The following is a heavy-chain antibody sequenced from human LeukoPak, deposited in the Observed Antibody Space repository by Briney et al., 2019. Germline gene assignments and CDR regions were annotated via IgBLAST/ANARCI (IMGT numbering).Heavy chain of an antibody. CDR3: ARSVPGSFNWFDP. J-gene: IGHJ5*02. Sequence: PGGSLRLSCAASGFTFSSYSMNWVRQAPGKGLEWVSYISSSSSTIYYADSVKGRLTISRDNAKNSLYLQMNSLRAEDTAVYYCARSVPGSFNWFDPWGQGTLVTVSS. CDR2: ISSSSSTI. V-gene: IGHV3-48*01. D-gene: IGHD1-26*01. CDR1: GFTFSSYS.